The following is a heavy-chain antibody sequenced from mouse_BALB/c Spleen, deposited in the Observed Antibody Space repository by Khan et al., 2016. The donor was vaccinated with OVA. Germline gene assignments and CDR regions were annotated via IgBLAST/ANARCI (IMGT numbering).Heavy chain of an antibody. Sequence: VQLKQSGPELMKPGASVKISCKASGYSFTTYYIHWVKQSHGKSLDWIGYIDPFNGSTTYNQKFKGKATLPVDKSSSTAYMHLSSLTSEASAVYYCARHGTSSWFAYWGQGTLVTVSA. CDR2: IDPFNGST. CDR3: ARHGTSSWFAY. D-gene: IGHD1-1*01. CDR1: GYSFTTYY. V-gene: IGHV1S135*01. J-gene: IGHJ3*01.